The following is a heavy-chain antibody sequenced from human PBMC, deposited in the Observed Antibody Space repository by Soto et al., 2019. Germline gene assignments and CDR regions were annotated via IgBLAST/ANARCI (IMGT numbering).Heavy chain of an antibody. CDR3: AKEVVGGQRNCLNYFDY. V-gene: IGHV3-9*01. CDR1: GFSFEDYG. CDR2: ISWNSAII. D-gene: IGHD1-26*01. Sequence: SLRLSCVGSGFSFEDYGMHWVRQAPGKGLEWVSAISWNSAIIDYGDSVRGRFTTSRDNAKNSVYLQMNNLRVEDTALYYCAKEVVGGQRNCLNYFDYWGQGIPVTVSS. J-gene: IGHJ4*02.